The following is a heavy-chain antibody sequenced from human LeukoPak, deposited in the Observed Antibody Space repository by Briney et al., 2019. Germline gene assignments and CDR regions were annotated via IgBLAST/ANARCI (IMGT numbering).Heavy chain of an antibody. CDR1: GLIFRSYW. Sequence: GGSLRLSCAVSGLIFRSYWMSWVRQAPGKGLEWVANINQDGSEKYFVDSVKGRFTISRDNAKNSLHLQMNALRAEDTAVYYCARERDGRFFDYWGQGTLVTVSS. CDR2: INQDGSEK. D-gene: IGHD5-24*01. J-gene: IGHJ4*02. CDR3: ARERDGRFFDY. V-gene: IGHV3-7*01.